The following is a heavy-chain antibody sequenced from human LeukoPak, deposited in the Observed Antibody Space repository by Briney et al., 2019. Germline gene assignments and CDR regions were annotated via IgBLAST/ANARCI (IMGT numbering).Heavy chain of an antibody. CDR2: IYHSGST. J-gene: IGHJ4*02. CDR3: ARQPKYYYGSGSYYKQYYFDY. CDR1: GYSISSGYY. Sequence: SETLSLTCTVSGYSISSGYYWGWIRQPPGKGLEWIGSIYHSGSTYYNPSLKSRVTISVDTSKNQFSLKLSSVTAADTAVYYCARQPKYYYGSGSYYKQYYFDYWGQGTLVTVSS. D-gene: IGHD3-10*01. V-gene: IGHV4-38-2*02.